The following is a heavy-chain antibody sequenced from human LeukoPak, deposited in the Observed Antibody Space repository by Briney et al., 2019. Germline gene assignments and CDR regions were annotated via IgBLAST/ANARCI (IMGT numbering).Heavy chain of an antibody. CDR3: ARETVAGTNNNWFDP. D-gene: IGHD6-19*01. CDR2: IYYSGST. Sequence: SETLSLTCTVSGGSISSYYWSWIRQPPGKGLEWIGYIYYSGSTNYNPSLKSRVTISVDTSKYQFSLKLSSVTAADTAVYYCARETVAGTNNNWFDPWGQGTLVTVSS. CDR1: GGSISSYY. V-gene: IGHV4-59*12. J-gene: IGHJ5*02.